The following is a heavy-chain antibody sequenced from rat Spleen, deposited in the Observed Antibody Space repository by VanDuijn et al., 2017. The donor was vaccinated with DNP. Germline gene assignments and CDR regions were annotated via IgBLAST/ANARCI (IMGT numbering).Heavy chain of an antibody. CDR2: ISCEGSST. D-gene: IGHD1-7*01. J-gene: IGHJ2*01. V-gene: IGHV5-22*01. CDR1: GFTFSDYY. Sequence: EVQLVESGGGLVQPGRSLKLSCAASGFTFSDYYMAWVRQAPEKGLEWGASISCEGSSTYYGDSVKGRFTSSRENAKSTLYLQMNSLRSEDTATYSCSRDGPPYYGVPFDYWGQGVMVTVSS. CDR3: SRDGPPYYGVPFDY.